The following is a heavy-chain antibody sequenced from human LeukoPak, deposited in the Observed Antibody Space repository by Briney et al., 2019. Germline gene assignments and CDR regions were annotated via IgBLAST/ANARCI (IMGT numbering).Heavy chain of an antibody. J-gene: IGHJ4*02. CDR2: IYYSGST. Sequence: PSETLSLTCTVSGGSISSSSYYWGWIRQPPGKGLEWIGSIYYSGSTYYDPSLKSRVTISVDTSKNQFSLKLSSVTAADTAVYYCARNSGYDVLDYWGQGTLVTVSS. CDR3: ARNSGYDVLDY. CDR1: GGSISSSSYY. D-gene: IGHD5-12*01. V-gene: IGHV4-39*01.